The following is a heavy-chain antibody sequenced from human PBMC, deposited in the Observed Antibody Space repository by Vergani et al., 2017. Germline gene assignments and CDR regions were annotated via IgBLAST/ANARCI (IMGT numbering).Heavy chain of an antibody. CDR2: ISPGASTV. D-gene: IGHD1-1*01. CDR1: GFKFSDHD. Sequence: LEESGGGSVKPGGSLRLSCAASGFKFSDHDMSWIRQAPGKGLEWVSHISPGASTVSYTDSVTGRFTVSRDNDNNSLTLDMTTLRVEDTAVYYCAKNPGISTTRHYYAMDAWGQGTTVTVSS. CDR3: AKNPGISTTRHYYAMDA. J-gene: IGHJ6*02. V-gene: IGHV3-11*04.